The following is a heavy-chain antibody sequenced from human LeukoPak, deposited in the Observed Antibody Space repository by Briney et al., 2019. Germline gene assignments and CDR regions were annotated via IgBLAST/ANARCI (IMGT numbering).Heavy chain of an antibody. V-gene: IGHV3-15*01. CDR2: TIIETDGGTT. CDR1: GFTFSNVW. Sequence: PGGSLRLSCAASGFTFSNVWMSWVPPAPGQGREWVGRTIIETDGGTTNYAAPVKGRLTISRDDSKNTLYLQMNSLKTEDTAVYYCTHSRMTYYYDSSGYYERDYFDYWGQGTLVTVSS. J-gene: IGHJ4*02. CDR3: THSRMTYYYDSSGYYERDYFDY. D-gene: IGHD3-22*01.